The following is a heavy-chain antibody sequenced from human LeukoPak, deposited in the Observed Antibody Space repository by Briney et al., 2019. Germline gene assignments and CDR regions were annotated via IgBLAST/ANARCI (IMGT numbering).Heavy chain of an antibody. CDR1: GGSFSGYY. CDR2: INHSGST. Sequence: SETLSLTCAVYGGSFSGYYWSWIRQPPGKGLEWIGDINHSGSTNYNPSLKSRVTISVDTSKNQFSLKLSSVTAADTAVYYCARLLSRQLRNWSRFDPWGQGTLVTVSS. V-gene: IGHV4-34*01. J-gene: IGHJ5*02. CDR3: ARLLSRQLRNWSRFDP. D-gene: IGHD1-1*01.